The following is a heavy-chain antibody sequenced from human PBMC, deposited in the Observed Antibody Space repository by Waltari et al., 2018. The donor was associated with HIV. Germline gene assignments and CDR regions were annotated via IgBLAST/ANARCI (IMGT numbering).Heavy chain of an antibody. CDR2: LNPNSGRT. CDR1: VDNFNPLV. CDR3: TTSRPGAMFGDL. V-gene: IGHV1-8*01. D-gene: IGHD3-3*01. J-gene: IGHJ4*02. Sequence: ELKHPGTSLRVSCTASVDNFNPLVVTCVRQAAGHGLEWMGWLNPNSGRTGYARKFQGRVTITMNTYTRTAYMDLRDLSFEDTAVYYCTTSRPGAMFGDLWGQGSLITVS.